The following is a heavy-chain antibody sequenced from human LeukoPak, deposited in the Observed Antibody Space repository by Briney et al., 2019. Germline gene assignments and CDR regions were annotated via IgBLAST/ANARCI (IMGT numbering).Heavy chain of an antibody. J-gene: IGHJ6*02. CDR1: GGSISSGGYY. CDR3: ARDCWVRYYYGSGSYGASAGMDV. V-gene: IGHV4-31*03. D-gene: IGHD3-10*01. CDR2: IYYSGST. Sequence: SETLSLTCTVSGGSISSGGYYWSWIRQHPGKGLEWIGYIYYSGSTYYNPSLKSRVTISVDTSKNQFSLKLSSVTAADTAVYYCARDCWVRYYYGSGSYGASAGMDVWGQGTTVTVSS.